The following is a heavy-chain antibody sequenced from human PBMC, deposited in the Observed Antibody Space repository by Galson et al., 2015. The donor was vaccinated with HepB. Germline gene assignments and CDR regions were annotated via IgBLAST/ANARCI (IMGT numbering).Heavy chain of an antibody. J-gene: IGHJ3*02. Sequence: SVKVSCKASGGTFSSYAISWVRQAPGQGLEWMGGIIPIFGTANYAQKFQGRVTITADESTSTAYMELSSLRSEDTAVYYCARGRMTVVANDAFDIWGQGTMVTVSS. V-gene: IGHV1-69*13. CDR3: ARGRMTVVANDAFDI. CDR1: GGTFSSYA. D-gene: IGHD2-15*01. CDR2: IIPIFGTA.